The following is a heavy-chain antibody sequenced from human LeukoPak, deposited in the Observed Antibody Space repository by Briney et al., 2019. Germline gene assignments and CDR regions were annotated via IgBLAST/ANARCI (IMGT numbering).Heavy chain of an antibody. V-gene: IGHV4-30-4*01. CDR3: AREPIGTHFDY. D-gene: IGHD1-7*01. Sequence: SQTLSLTCTVSGGSISSGDYYWNWIRQPPGKGLEWIGYIYYSGSTYYNPSLKSRVTISVDTSKNQFSLKVNSLTAADTAVNYCAREPIGTHFDYWGRGTLVTVSS. CDR1: GGSISSGDYY. J-gene: IGHJ4*02. CDR2: IYYSGST.